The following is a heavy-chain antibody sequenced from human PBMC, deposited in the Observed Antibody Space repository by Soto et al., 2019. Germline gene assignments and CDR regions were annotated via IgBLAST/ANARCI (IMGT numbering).Heavy chain of an antibody. CDR1: GYTFTSYD. D-gene: IGHD6-13*01. J-gene: IGHJ4*02. CDR3: ARSQRRTAAVGAGDY. V-gene: IGHV1-8*02. Sequence: QVQLVQSGAEVKKPGASVKVSCKASGYTFTSYDINWVRQATGQGLEWMGWMNPNSGNSGYAQNFQGRVTMTWNTSISTANMELNSLRSEDSAVYYCARSQRRTAAVGAGDYWGQGTLVTVSS. CDR2: MNPNSGNS.